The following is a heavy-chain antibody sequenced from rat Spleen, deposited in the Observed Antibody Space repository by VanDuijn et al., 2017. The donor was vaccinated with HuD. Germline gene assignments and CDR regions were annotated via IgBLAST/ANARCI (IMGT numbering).Heavy chain of an antibody. V-gene: IGHV2-13*01. CDR2: IWGDGNT. D-gene: IGHD1-11*01. Sequence: QVQLKESGPGLVQPSQTLSLTCTVSGFSLISYAVNWVRQPPGKGLEWMGGIWGDGNTDYNSALKSRLSISRDTSKSQVFLKMNSRQTDDTAIYFCTSSYGGYSQHWFAYWGQGTLVTVSS. CDR1: GFSLISYA. J-gene: IGHJ3*01. CDR3: TSSYGGYSQHWFAY.